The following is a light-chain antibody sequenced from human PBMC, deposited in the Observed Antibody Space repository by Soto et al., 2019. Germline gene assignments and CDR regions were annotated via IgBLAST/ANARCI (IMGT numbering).Light chain of an antibody. V-gene: IGKV1-5*01. CDR2: DAS. Sequence: DIQLTQSPSTLSASVGDRATITCRASQSLSTWLAWYQQKPGKAPTLLIYDASSLQSGFPSRFSGSGSGTEFTLTISNLQPDDFATYYCQQYNSYSRYTFGQGTKLEIK. J-gene: IGKJ2*01. CDR3: QQYNSYSRYT. CDR1: QSLSTW.